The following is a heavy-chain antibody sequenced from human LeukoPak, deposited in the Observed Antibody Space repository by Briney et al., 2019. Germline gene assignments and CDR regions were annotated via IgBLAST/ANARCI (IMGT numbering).Heavy chain of an antibody. V-gene: IGHV3-7*01. J-gene: IGHJ4*02. CDR2: IKYDGSET. Sequence: GGSLRLSCAASGFIFSNYWMSWVRQAPGKGLEWVANIKYDGSETYYVDSVKGRFTISRDNSKNTLYLQMNSLRAEDTAVYYCARDRYCSGGSCSPYYFDYWGQGTLVTVSS. CDR3: ARDRYCSGGSCSPYYFDY. D-gene: IGHD2-15*01. CDR1: GFIFSNYW.